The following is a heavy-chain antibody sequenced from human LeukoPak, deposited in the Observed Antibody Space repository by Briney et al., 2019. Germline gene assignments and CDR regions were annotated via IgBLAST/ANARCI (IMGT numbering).Heavy chain of an antibody. CDR3: ARDGGHPTSSYYRAF. D-gene: IGHD1-26*01. CDR1: GFRFKNYA. CDR2: ISASGGGT. Sequence: GGSLRLSCAASGFRFKNYAMAWVRQPPGKGLEWVSTISASGGGTYYADSVMGRFTISRDNSKNTVSLQMTSLRAEDTALYFCARDGGHPTSSYYRAFWGQGTLVTVSS. V-gene: IGHV3-23*01. J-gene: IGHJ4*02.